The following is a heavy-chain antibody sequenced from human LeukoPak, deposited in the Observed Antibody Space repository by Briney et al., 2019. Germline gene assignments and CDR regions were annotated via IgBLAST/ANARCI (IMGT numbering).Heavy chain of an antibody. D-gene: IGHD5-12*01. CDR1: GGSISSGSYY. CDR3: AREMALRFEFPEYNWFDP. J-gene: IGHJ5*02. V-gene: IGHV4-61*02. CDR2: IYTSGST. Sequence: SSETLSLTCTVSGGSISSGSYYWSWIRQPAGKGLEWIGRIYTSGSTHYNPSLKSRVTISVDTSKNQFSLKLSSVTAADTAVYYCAREMALRFEFPEYNWFDPWGQGTLVTVSS.